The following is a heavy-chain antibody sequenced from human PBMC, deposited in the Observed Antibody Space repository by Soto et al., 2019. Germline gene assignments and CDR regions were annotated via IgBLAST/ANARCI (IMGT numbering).Heavy chain of an antibody. CDR2: IDHSGST. CDR1: GGSFSAYY. J-gene: IGHJ6*02. Sequence: SETLSLTCAVNGGSFSAYYWTWIRQPPGRGLEWIGEIDHSGSTNYNPSLESRVTISIDTAKNRFSLNVTSVTAADTAVYYCVRGLRYSGMDVCGQGTTVTVYS. D-gene: IGHD2-15*01. V-gene: IGHV4-34*01. CDR3: VRGLRYSGMDV.